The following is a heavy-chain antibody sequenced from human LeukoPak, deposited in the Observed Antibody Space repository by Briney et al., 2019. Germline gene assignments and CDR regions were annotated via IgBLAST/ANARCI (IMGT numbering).Heavy chain of an antibody. CDR3: ARGIQVWLSTFSDFDY. D-gene: IGHD3-22*01. J-gene: IGHJ4*02. CDR1: GYTFTGHY. V-gene: IGHV1-2*02. Sequence: GASVKVSCKTSGYTFTGHYIHWMRQAPGQGPEWMGWINPTSGGSTFAQKFQGRLSMTRDTSSNTVYMEVRRLTSDDTAVYFCARGIQVWLSTFSDFDYWGQGTLVTVSS. CDR2: INPTSGGS.